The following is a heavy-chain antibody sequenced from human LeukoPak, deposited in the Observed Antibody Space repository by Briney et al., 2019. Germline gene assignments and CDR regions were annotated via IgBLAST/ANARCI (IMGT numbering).Heavy chain of an antibody. CDR1: GYSISSGFY. CDR2: IYHSGST. J-gene: IGHJ4*02. V-gene: IGHV4-38-2*02. D-gene: IGHD3-22*01. Sequence: SETLSLTCTVSGYSISSGFYWGWIRQPPGKGLEWIGSIYHSGSTYYNPSLESRATISVDTSKNQFSLKVISVTAADTAVYYCARDGTVIVVGPFDYWGQGTLVTVSS. CDR3: ARDGTVIVVGPFDY.